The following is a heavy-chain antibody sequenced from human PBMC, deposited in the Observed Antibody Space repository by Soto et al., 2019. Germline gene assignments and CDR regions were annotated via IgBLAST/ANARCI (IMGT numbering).Heavy chain of an antibody. CDR2: FDPEDGET. J-gene: IGHJ4*02. CDR3: NAYYDSSGYPSRVDY. CDR1: GYTLTELS. Sequence: ASVKVSCKVSGYTLTELSMHWVRQAPGKGLEWMGGFDPEDGETIYAQKFQGRVTKTEDTSTDTAYMELSSLRSEDTAVYYCNAYYDSSGYPSRVDYWGQGTLVTVSS. V-gene: IGHV1-24*01. D-gene: IGHD3-22*01.